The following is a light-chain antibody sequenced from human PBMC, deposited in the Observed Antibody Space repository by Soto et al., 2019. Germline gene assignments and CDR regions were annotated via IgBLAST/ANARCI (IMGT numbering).Light chain of an antibody. CDR2: DVN. Sequence: QSALTQPRSVSGSPGQSVTISFTGTSSDGGGYNYVSWYKHSPGKAPKLMIYDVNKRPSGVPDRFSGSKSGNTASLTISGIQAEDEGDYYCCSYEVSSVVFGGGTKLTVL. J-gene: IGLJ2*01. CDR1: SSDGGGYNY. V-gene: IGLV2-11*01. CDR3: CSYEVSSVV.